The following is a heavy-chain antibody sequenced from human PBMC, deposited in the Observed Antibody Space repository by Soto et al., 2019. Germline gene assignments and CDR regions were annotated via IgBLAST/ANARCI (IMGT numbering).Heavy chain of an antibody. CDR2: IVVGSGNT. Sequence: ASVKVSCKASGFTFTSSAVQWVRQARGQRLEWIGWIVVGSGNTNYAQKFQERVTITRDMSTSTAYMELSSLRSEDTAVYYCAAGASYSSGWYAGYYYGMDVWGQGTTVTVS. D-gene: IGHD6-19*01. J-gene: IGHJ6*02. V-gene: IGHV1-58*01. CDR3: AAGASYSSGWYAGYYYGMDV. CDR1: GFTFTSSA.